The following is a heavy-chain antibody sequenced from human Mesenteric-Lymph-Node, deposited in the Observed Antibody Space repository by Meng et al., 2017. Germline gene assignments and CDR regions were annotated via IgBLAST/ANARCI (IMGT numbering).Heavy chain of an antibody. CDR1: GFTFDDYG. CDR2: INWNGGST. Sequence: GESLKISCAASGFTFDDYGMSWVRQAPGKGLEWVSGINWNGGSTGYADSVKGRFTISRDNAKNSLYLQMNSLRAEDTALYYCARHGGLRLGELSLIYWGQGTRVTGYS. J-gene: IGHJ4*02. CDR3: ARHGGLRLGELSLIY. V-gene: IGHV3-20*04. D-gene: IGHD3-16*02.